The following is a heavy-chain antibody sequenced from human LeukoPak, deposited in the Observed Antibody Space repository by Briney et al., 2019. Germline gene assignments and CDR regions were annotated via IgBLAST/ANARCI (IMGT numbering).Heavy chain of an antibody. Sequence: SETLSLTCTVSGGSISSSTYYWGWIRQPPGKGLEWIGSITYSGSTYYNPSLKSRVTISVDTSKNQFSLKLISVTAADTAVYYCAGSRTTTDFDYWGQGTLVTVSS. CDR3: AGSRTTTDFDY. CDR1: GGSISSSTYY. D-gene: IGHD4-17*01. CDR2: ITYSGST. V-gene: IGHV4-39*07. J-gene: IGHJ4*02.